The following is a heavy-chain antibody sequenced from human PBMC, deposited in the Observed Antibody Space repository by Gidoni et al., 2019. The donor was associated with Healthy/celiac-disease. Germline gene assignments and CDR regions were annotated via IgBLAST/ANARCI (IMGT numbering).Heavy chain of an antibody. V-gene: IGHV3-30-3*01. CDR3: ARDGYEL. D-gene: IGHD5-18*01. CDR2: IAYYASNK. CDR1: GCTFSNYA. Sequence: QVQLVESGGGVVQPGRSLRLSCAASGCTFSNYAIHWVRQAPGKGLEWVAVIAYYASNKYYADSVKGRFTISRDNSKNTLYLQMNSLRAEDTAVYYCARDGYELWGQGTLVTVSS. J-gene: IGHJ4*02.